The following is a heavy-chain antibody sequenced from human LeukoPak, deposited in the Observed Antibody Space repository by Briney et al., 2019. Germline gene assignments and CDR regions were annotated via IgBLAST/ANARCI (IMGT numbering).Heavy chain of an antibody. V-gene: IGHV3-21*01. D-gene: IGHD3-3*01. J-gene: IGHJ3*02. CDR1: GFTFSTYT. Sequence: GGSLRLSCAASGFTFSTYTINWVRQAPGKGLAWVSSISSNGYYIYYAGSVRGRFTISRDNAKNSLYLQMNSLRAEDTALYYCAREGLRTERSDTDAFDIWGQGTMVTVSS. CDR2: ISSNGYYI. CDR3: AREGLRTERSDTDAFDI.